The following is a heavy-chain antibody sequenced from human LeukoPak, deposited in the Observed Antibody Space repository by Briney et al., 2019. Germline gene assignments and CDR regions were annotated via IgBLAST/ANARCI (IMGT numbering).Heavy chain of an antibody. D-gene: IGHD2-2*01. CDR3: ARGGCSSTCFDFDY. Sequence: SETLSLTCAVYGGSFSGYYWSWIRPPPGKGLEWIGEINHSGSTNYNPSLKSRVTISVDTSKIQFSLKLSSVTAADTAVYYCARGGCSSTCFDFDYWGQGTLVTVSS. V-gene: IGHV4-34*01. J-gene: IGHJ4*02. CDR2: INHSGST. CDR1: GGSFSGYY.